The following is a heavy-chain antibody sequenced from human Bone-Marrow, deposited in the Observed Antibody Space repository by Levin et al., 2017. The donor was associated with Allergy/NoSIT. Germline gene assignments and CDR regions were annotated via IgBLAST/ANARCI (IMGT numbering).Heavy chain of an antibody. D-gene: IGHD5-18*01. CDR1: GYTFTSYD. CDR2: MNPNSGNT. J-gene: IGHJ4*02. Sequence: GESLKISCKASGYTFTSYDINWVRQATGQGLEWMGWMNPNSGNTGYAQKFQGRVTMTRNTSISTAYMELSSLRSEDTAVYYCARGKESGGYSYGYGEYADYWGQGTLVTVSS. V-gene: IGHV1-8*01. CDR3: ARGKESGGYSYGYGEYADY.